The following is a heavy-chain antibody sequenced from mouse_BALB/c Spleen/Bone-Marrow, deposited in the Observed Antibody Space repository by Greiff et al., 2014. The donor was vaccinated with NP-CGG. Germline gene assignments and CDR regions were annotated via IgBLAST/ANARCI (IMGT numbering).Heavy chain of an antibody. CDR2: IWSGGST. V-gene: IGHV2-2*02. CDR1: GFSLTTYG. Sequence: QVQLQQPGPGLVQPSQSPSITCTVSGFSLTTYGVHWVRQSPGKGLEWLGVIWSGGSTDYNAAFISRLSITKDNSKSQVFFKMNSLQANDTAIYYCARNLYYGSSLYAMDYWGQGTSVTVSS. CDR3: ARNLYYGSSLYAMDY. D-gene: IGHD1-1*01. J-gene: IGHJ4*01.